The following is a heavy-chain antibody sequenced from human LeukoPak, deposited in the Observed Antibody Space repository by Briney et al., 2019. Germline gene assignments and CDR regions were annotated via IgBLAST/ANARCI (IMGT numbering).Heavy chain of an antibody. CDR3: ARGVRRRTPLDGIAAAGTNWFDP. Sequence: SETLSLTCTVSGGSISSSSYYWGWIRQPPGKGLEWIGSIYYSGSTYYNPSLKSRVTISVDTSKNQFSLKLSSVTAADTAVYYCARGVRRRTPLDGIAAAGTNWFDPWGQGTLVTVSS. CDR1: GGSISSSSYY. D-gene: IGHD6-13*01. J-gene: IGHJ5*02. CDR2: IYYSGST. V-gene: IGHV4-39*01.